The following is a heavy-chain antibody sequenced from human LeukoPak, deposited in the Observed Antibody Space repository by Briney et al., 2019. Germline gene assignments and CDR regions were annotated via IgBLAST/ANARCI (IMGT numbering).Heavy chain of an antibody. D-gene: IGHD2-2*01. Sequence: SETLSLTCSISGGSIKSSSSYWGWIRQPPGKGLEWIGSIYYSGSTYYNPSLKSRVTISVDTSKNQFSLKLSSVTAADTAVYYCARHSRYQLLLIDYWGQGTLVTVSS. CDR2: IYYSGST. V-gene: IGHV4-39*01. CDR1: GGSIKSSSSY. CDR3: ARHSRYQLLLIDY. J-gene: IGHJ4*02.